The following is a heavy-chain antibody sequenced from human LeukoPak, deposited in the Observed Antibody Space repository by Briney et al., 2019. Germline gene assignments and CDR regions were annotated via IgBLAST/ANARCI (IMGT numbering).Heavy chain of an antibody. V-gene: IGHV3-72*01. CDR3: ARNRIAAGRAFDI. Sequence: PGGSLRLSCAASGLTFSDHYMDWVRQAPGKGLEWVGRTRNKANSYTTEYAASVKGRFTISRDDSKNSLYLQMNSLKTEDTAVYYCARNRIAAGRAFDIWGQGTMVTVSS. CDR1: GLTFSDHY. CDR2: TRNKANSYTT. J-gene: IGHJ3*02. D-gene: IGHD6-13*01.